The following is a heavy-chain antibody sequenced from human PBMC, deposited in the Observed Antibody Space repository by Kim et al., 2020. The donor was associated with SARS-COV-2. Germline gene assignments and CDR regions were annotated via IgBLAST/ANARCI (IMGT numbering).Heavy chain of an antibody. J-gene: IGHJ6*02. CDR1: GGSISSNSYY. V-gene: IGHV4-39*07. CDR3: ARDQRSSSGNGWGMDV. D-gene: IGHD6-13*01. Sequence: SETLSLTCTVSGGSISSNSYYWGWIRQPPGKGLEWIGSIYYSGSTYHNPSLKSRVTISVDTSKNQFSLRLYSVTAADTAVYYCARDQRSSSGNGWGMDVWGQGTTVTVSS. CDR2: IYYSGST.